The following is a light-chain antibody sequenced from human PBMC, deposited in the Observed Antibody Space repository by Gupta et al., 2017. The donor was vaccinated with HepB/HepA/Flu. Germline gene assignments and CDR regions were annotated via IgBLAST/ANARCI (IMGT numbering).Light chain of an antibody. CDR2: SNN. CDR1: SSNIGSNT. J-gene: IGLJ2*01. Sequence: HSVLTHPPSASATPGQRVTISCSGSSSNIGSNTVNWYQQHPGTAPELLIYSNNQRPSGVPDRFSGSKSGTSASLAISGLQSEDEADYYCAAWDDSLNGPVFGGGTKLTVL. V-gene: IGLV1-44*01. CDR3: AAWDDSLNGPV.